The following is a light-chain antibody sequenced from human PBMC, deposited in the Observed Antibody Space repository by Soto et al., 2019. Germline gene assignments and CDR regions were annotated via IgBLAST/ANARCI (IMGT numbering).Light chain of an antibody. CDR1: QGIRND. V-gene: IGKV1-6*01. J-gene: IGKJ2*01. CDR3: LQDYIYTPT. CDR2: AAS. Sequence: AIQMTQSPSSRSSSVGDRVTITCRSSQGIRNDLGWYQQKPGKAPKLLIYAASSLETGVPSRFSGSGSGTDFTLTISSLQPEDFATYYCLQDYIYTPTFGQGTKVDIK.